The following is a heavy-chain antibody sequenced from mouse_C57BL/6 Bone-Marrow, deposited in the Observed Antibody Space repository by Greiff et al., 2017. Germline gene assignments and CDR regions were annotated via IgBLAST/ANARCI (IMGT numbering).Heavy chain of an antibody. CDR1: GYAFTNYL. J-gene: IGHJ3*01. CDR3: ARIYPRFAY. CDR2: INPGSGGT. D-gene: IGHD2-3*01. Sequence: VQLQQSGAELVRPGTSVKVSCKASGYAFTNYLIEWVKQRPGQGLEWIGVINPGSGGTNYNEKFKGKATLTADKSSSTAYMQLSSLTSEDSAVYFCARIYPRFAYWGQGTLVTVSA. V-gene: IGHV1-54*01.